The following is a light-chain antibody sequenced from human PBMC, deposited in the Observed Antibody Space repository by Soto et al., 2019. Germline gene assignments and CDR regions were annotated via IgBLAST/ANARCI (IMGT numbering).Light chain of an antibody. J-gene: IGLJ1*01. Sequence: QSVLTRPPSASGSPGQSVTISCTGTSSDVGGYNYVSWYQQHPGKAPKLMIYEVTKRPSGVPDRFSASRSGNTASLTVSGLQSEDEADYYCSSFTGTNNLYVFGTGTKLTVL. CDR1: SSDVGGYNY. V-gene: IGLV2-8*01. CDR3: SSFTGTNNLYV. CDR2: EVT.